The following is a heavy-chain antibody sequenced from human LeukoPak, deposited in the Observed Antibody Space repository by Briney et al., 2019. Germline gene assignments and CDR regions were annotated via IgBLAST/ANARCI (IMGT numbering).Heavy chain of an antibody. Sequence: ASVKVSCKASGYTFTSYGISWVRQAPGQGLEWMGWISAYNGNTNYAQKLQGRVTMTTDTSTSTACMELRSLRSDDTAVYYCARDPITMIVVGAVSANYYGMDVWGQGTTVTVSS. CDR1: GYTFTSYG. CDR3: ARDPITMIVVGAVSANYYGMDV. CDR2: ISAYNGNT. D-gene: IGHD3-22*01. J-gene: IGHJ6*02. V-gene: IGHV1-18*01.